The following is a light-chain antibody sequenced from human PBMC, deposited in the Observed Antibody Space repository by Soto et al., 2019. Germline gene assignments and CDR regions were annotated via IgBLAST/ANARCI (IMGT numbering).Light chain of an antibody. V-gene: IGKV1-5*03. Sequence: DIQMTQSPSTLSASVGDRVTITCRASQNTNTWLAWYQQKPGKAPKLLIYKASSLESGVPSRFSGSGSGTEFTLTISSLQPDDFATYYCQQYNSYPLTFGQGTRLEIK. CDR1: QNTNTW. J-gene: IGKJ5*01. CDR3: QQYNSYPLT. CDR2: KAS.